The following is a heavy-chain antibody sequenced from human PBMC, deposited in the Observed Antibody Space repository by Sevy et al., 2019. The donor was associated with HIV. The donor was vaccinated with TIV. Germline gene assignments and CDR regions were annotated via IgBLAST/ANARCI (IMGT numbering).Heavy chain of an antibody. CDR1: GFTFSSYG. D-gene: IGHD5-12*01. J-gene: IGHJ6*02. CDR3: AKGERLDSGYDYDGMDV. Sequence: SLKISCAASGFTFSSYGMHWVRQAPGKGLEWVAVISYDGSNKYYADSVKGRFTISRDNSKNTLYLQMNSLRAEDTAVYYCAKGERLDSGYDYDGMDVWGQGTTVTVSS. CDR2: ISYDGSNK. V-gene: IGHV3-30*18.